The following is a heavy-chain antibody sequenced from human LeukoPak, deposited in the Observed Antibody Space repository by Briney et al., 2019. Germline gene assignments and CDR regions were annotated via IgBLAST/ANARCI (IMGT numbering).Heavy chain of an antibody. CDR3: VKAGQWFGELSAFDI. CDR2: ISYDGSNK. V-gene: IGHV3-30*14. J-gene: IGHJ3*02. CDR1: GFTFSSYA. D-gene: IGHD3-10*01. Sequence: PGGSLRLSCAASGFTFSSYAMHWVRQAPGKGLEWVAVISYDGSNKYYADSVKGRFTISRDNSKNTLYLQMSSLRAEDTAVYYCVKAGQWFGELSAFDIWGQGTMVTVSS.